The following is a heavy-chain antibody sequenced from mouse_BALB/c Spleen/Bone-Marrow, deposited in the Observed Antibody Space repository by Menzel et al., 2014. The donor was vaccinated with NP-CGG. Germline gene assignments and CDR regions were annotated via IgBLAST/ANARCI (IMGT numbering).Heavy chain of an antibody. Sequence: VQLKDSGAEFVKPGASVKLSCTASGFNIKDTYIHWVKQRPEQGLEWIGRIDPANADTKYGPKFQGKATITADTSSNTVYLQFISLTSEDTAIYYCVRAARTFDYWGQGTTLTVSS. CDR1: GFNIKDTY. D-gene: IGHD3-1*01. CDR2: IDPANADT. J-gene: IGHJ2*01. V-gene: IGHV14-3*02. CDR3: VRAARTFDY.